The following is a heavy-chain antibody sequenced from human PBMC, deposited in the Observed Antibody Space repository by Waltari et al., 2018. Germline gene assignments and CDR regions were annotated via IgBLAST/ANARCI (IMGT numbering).Heavy chain of an antibody. CDR1: GFTFSNAW. CDR3: TTDLGDSSSLDY. CDR2: IKSKPDGGTT. J-gene: IGHJ4*02. Sequence: EVQLVESGGGLVKPGGSLRLSCAASGFTFSNAWMSWVRQAPGKGLEWVGRIKSKPDGGTTDYAAPVKGRFTISRDDSKNTLYLQMNSLKTEDTAVYYCTTDLGDSSSLDYWGQGTLVTVSS. D-gene: IGHD6-6*01. V-gene: IGHV3-15*01.